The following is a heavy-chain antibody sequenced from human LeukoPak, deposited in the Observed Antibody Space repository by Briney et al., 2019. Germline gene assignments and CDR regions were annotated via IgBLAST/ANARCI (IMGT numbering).Heavy chain of an antibody. CDR3: ARDRGNWFDP. CDR2: IYTSGST. CDR1: GGSISSGSYY. D-gene: IGHD3-10*01. Sequence: SQTLSLTCTVSGGSISSGSYYWSWIRQPAGKGLEWIGRIYTSGSTNYNPSLKSRVTISVDTSKNQFSLKLSSVTAADTAVYYCARDRGNWFDPWGQGTLVTVSS. V-gene: IGHV4-61*02. J-gene: IGHJ5*02.